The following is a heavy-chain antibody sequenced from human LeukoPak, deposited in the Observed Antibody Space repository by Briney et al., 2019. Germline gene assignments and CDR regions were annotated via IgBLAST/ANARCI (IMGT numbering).Heavy chain of an antibody. Sequence: PGGSLRLSCAASGFTFSNAWMSWVRQAPGKGLEWVGRIKSKHDGGTTDYASSVRGRFTISRDDSENTLYLQMDSLRTDDTAVYYCSKDLPHTRAWALKYWGQGALVTVSS. CDR2: IKSKHDGGTT. D-gene: IGHD7-27*01. CDR1: GFTFSNAW. J-gene: IGHJ4*02. CDR3: SKDLPHTRAWALKY. V-gene: IGHV3-15*01.